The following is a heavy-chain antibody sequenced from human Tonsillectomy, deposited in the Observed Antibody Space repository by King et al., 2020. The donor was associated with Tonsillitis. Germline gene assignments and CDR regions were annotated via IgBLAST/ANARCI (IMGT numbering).Heavy chain of an antibody. CDR1: GFTFSTYS. CDR2: ISSSSSYI. Sequence: QLVQSGGGLVKPGGSLRLSCAASGFTFSTYSMNWVRQAPGKGLEWVSSISSSSSYIYYADSVKGRFTISRDNAKNSLYLQMNSLRVEATAVYYCARDDWGGLGYPFDYWGQGTLVTVSS. D-gene: IGHD3-16*01. J-gene: IGHJ4*02. CDR3: ARDDWGGLGYPFDY. V-gene: IGHV3-21*01.